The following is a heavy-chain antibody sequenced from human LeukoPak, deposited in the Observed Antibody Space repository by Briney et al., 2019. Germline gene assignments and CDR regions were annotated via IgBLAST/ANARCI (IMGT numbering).Heavy chain of an antibody. J-gene: IGHJ5*02. CDR2: MCGMGGST. Sequence: GGSLRLPCAASGFTLSNAWMSWVRHAPGKGPEGVSAMCGMGGSTYYADSVEGRFTTSRDNSNNTLCVQMNSLRAEDTAVYYCAKLLFRGVGSWFDPWGQGTLVTVSS. CDR1: GFTLSNAW. CDR3: AKLLFRGVGSWFDP. D-gene: IGHD3-10*01. V-gene: IGHV3-23*01.